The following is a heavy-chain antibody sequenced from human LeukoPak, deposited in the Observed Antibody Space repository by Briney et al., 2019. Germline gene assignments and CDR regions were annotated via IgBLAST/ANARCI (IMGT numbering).Heavy chain of an antibody. V-gene: IGHV1-18*01. CDR3: ARDSQIVVVVAAIQDAFDI. CDR2: ISAYNGNT. D-gene: IGHD2-15*01. J-gene: IGHJ3*02. CDR1: VYTFTSYG. Sequence: ASVKVSCKASVYTFTSYGISGVRQAPGQGLEWMGWISAYNGNTNYAQKLHGRVTMTTDTSTSTAYMELRSLRSDDTAVYYCARDSQIVVVVAAIQDAFDIWGQGTMVTVSS.